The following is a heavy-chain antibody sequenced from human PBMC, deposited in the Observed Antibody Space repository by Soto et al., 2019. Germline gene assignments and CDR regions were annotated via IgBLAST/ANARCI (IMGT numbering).Heavy chain of an antibody. CDR1: GGSIGNYL. Sequence: SETLSLTCAVSGGSIGNYLWSWIRQTPGKGLEWIGYVYYTGNTNYNPSLESRVTVSVDPSKNQFSPNLSSMTAADTAVYYCARHIAGEAFIGATPFDIWGQGTMVTVSS. V-gene: IGHV4-59*08. CDR3: ARHIAGEAFIGATPFDI. J-gene: IGHJ3*02. D-gene: IGHD1-26*01. CDR2: VYYTGNT.